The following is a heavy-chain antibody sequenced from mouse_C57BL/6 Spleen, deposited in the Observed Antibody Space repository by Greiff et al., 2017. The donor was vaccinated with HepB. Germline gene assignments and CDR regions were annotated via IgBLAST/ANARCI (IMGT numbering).Heavy chain of an antibody. V-gene: IGHV1-26*01. CDR3: ARRLYYMDY. D-gene: IGHD1-1*01. J-gene: IGHJ4*01. Sequence: VQLQQSGPELVQPGASVKISCKASGYTFTDYYMNWVKQSHGKSLEWIGDINPNNGGTSYNQKFKGKATLTVDKSSSTAYMELRSLTSEDSAVYYCARRLYYMDYWGQGTSVTVSS. CDR2: INPNNGGT. CDR1: GYTFTDYY.